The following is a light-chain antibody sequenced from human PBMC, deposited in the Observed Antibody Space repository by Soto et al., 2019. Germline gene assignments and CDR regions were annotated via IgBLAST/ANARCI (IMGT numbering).Light chain of an antibody. CDR3: QSYDSSLSAYV. Sequence: QSVLTQPPSVSGAPGQRVTISCTGSNSNIGAGYDVHWYQQLPGTAPNLLIHDNSNRPSGVPDRFSGSKSGTSASLAITGLQAEDEADYYCQSYDSSLSAYVFGTGTKVTV. CDR2: DNS. CDR1: NSNIGAGYD. V-gene: IGLV1-40*01. J-gene: IGLJ1*01.